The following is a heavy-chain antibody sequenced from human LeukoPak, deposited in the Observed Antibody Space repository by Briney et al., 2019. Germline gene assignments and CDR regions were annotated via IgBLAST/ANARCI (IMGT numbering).Heavy chain of an antibody. V-gene: IGHV3-7*01. J-gene: IGHJ4*02. CDR3: AKDRSRSSGWSWDFDY. CDR1: GFTFSSYW. Sequence: GGSLRLSCAASGFTFSSYWMSWVRQAPGKGLEWVATIRQDGSQKYYADSVKGRFTISRDNSRNTLYLQMNSLRAEDTAVYYCAKDRSRSSGWSWDFDYWGQGTLVTVSS. D-gene: IGHD6-19*01. CDR2: IRQDGSQK.